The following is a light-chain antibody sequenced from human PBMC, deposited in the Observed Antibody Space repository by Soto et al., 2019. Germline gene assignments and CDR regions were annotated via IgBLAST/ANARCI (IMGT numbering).Light chain of an antibody. Sequence: DIQMTQSPSTLSASVGDRVTITCRASPSISSWLAWYQQKPGKAPKLLIYKASSLDSGVPSRFSGSGSGTEITLTTSSLQLYDFATYYCHQYNSYWTFGRGTKVEIK. CDR2: KAS. CDR3: HQYNSYWT. J-gene: IGKJ1*01. V-gene: IGKV1-5*03. CDR1: PSISSW.